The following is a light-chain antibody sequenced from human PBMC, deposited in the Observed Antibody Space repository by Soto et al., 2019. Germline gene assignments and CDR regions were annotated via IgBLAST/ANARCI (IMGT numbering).Light chain of an antibody. CDR3: QQYNKWPPWT. J-gene: IGKJ1*01. CDR2: SAF. Sequence: ETLMTQSPATLSLSPGERATLSCRASQSISNKLAWYQQKPGQAPRLVIYSAFTRATGIPARFSGSGSGTEFTLTISSLQSEDFAVYYCQQYNKWPPWTFGQGTKVDIK. CDR1: QSISNK. V-gene: IGKV3-15*01.